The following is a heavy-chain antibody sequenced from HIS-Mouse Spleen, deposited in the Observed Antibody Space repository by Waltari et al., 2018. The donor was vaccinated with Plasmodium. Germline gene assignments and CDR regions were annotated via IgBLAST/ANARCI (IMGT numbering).Heavy chain of an antibody. V-gene: IGHV3-30*19. J-gene: IGHJ6*02. Sequence: VQLGESGGGRVQPGRCLRLSCSASGFTLRTYPILLVRQAPGTGLEWVAVISYDGSNKYYAASVKGRFTISRDNSKNTLYLQMNSLRAEDTAVYYCARLYYDFWSGYYPYGMDVWGQGTTVTVSS. CDR1: GFTLRTYP. CDR2: ISYDGSNK. CDR3: ARLYYDFWSGYYPYGMDV. D-gene: IGHD3-3*01.